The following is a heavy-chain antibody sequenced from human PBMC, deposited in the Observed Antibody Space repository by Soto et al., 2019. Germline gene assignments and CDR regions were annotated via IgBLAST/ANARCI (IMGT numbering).Heavy chain of an antibody. D-gene: IGHD2-2*01. J-gene: IGHJ4*02. CDR3: AKGLLPAARTYYFDF. CDR2: ITGSGGNT. CDR1: GFTFSTYA. V-gene: IGHV3-23*01. Sequence: EVQLLQSGGGLVQPGGSLRLSCAASGFTFSTYAMRWVRQAPGKGLEWVSGITGSGGNTYYADSVKGRFTISRDNSKSPLFLKMNSRRAEDTAIYYGAKGLLPAARTYYFDFGGQGTLVPVS.